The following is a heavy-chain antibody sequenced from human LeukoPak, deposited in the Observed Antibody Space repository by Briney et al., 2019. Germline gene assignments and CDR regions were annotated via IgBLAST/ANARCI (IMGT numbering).Heavy chain of an antibody. CDR3: XXXXXXXXXXSGGHTAD. J-gene: IGHJ4*02. D-gene: IGHD3-16*01. Sequence: SETLSLTCTVSGGSISSGGYYWSWIRQHPGKGLEWIGYIYYSGSTNYNPSLKSRVTISVDTSKNQFSLKLSSVTAADTAVYXXXXXXXXXXXXSGGHTADWGQGTLVTVSA. V-gene: IGHV4-31*09. CDR1: GGSISSGGYY. CDR2: IYYSGST.